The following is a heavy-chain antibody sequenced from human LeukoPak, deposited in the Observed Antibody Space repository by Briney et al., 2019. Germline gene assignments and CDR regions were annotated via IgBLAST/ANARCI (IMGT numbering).Heavy chain of an antibody. J-gene: IGHJ4*02. D-gene: IGHD2-8*01. CDR2: ISSSGDNT. CDR3: AKVKALDAVASYFDY. CDR1: GFVFPTYA. V-gene: IGHV3-23*01. Sequence: GGSLRLSCAASGFVFPTYAMGWVRQAPGKGLEWVSAISSSGDNTCYADSVKGQFTISRDNSKNTLDLQMNSLRAEDTAMYHCAKVKALDAVASYFDYWGQGTLVTVSS.